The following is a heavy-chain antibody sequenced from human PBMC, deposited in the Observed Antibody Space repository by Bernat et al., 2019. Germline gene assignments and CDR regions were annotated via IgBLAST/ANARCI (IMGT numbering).Heavy chain of an antibody. V-gene: IGHV4-39*01. D-gene: IGHD4-17*01. CDR2: IYYSGST. J-gene: IGHJ3*02. CDR1: GGSISSSSYY. Sequence: QLQLHESGPGLVKPSETLSLICTVSGGSISSSSYYWGWIRQPPGKGLEWIGSIYYSGSTYYNPSLKSRVAISVYTSKNQFSLKLSSVTAADTAVYYCARSTAPRAFDIWGQGTMVTVSS. CDR3: ARSTAPRAFDI.